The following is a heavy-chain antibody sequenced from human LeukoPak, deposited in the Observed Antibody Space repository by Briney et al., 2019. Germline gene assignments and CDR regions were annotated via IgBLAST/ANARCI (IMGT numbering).Heavy chain of an antibody. CDR1: GFTFSSYA. V-gene: IGHV3-23*01. Sequence: GGSLRLSCAAPGFTFSSYAMSWVRQAPGKGLEWVSAISGSGGSTYYADSVKGRFTISRDNSKNTLYLQMNSLRAEDTAVYYCAKDELSRYCSSTSCYAAYWGQGTLVTVSS. CDR3: AKDELSRYCSSTSCYAAY. J-gene: IGHJ4*02. CDR2: ISGSGGST. D-gene: IGHD2-2*01.